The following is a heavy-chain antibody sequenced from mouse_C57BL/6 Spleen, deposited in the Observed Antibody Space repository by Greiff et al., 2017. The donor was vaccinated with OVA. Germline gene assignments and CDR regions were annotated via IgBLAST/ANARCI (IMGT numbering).Heavy chain of an antibody. Sequence: QVQLKQSGAELVRPGASVTLSCKASGYTFTDYEMHWVKQTPVHGLEWIGAIDPETGGTAYNQKFKGKAILTADKSSSTAYMELRSLTSEDSAVYYCTRRSEVYSYFDYWGQGTTLTVSS. CDR1: GYTFTDYE. CDR2: IDPETGGT. V-gene: IGHV1-15*01. D-gene: IGHD2-1*01. CDR3: TRRSEVYSYFDY. J-gene: IGHJ2*01.